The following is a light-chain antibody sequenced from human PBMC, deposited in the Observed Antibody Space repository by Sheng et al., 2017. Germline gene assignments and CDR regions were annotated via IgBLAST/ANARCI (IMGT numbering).Light chain of an antibody. CDR2: WAS. V-gene: IGKV4-1*01. CDR1: QSVLPSFPNKSA. CDR3: QQYYSTPPT. J-gene: IGKJ1*01. Sequence: DIVMTQSPDSLAVSLGERATINCKSSQSVLPSFPNKSALAWYQQKPGQPPKLLIYWASTRESGVPDRFSGSGSGTDFTLTISSLQAEDVAVYYCQQYYSTPPTFGQGTKVEIK.